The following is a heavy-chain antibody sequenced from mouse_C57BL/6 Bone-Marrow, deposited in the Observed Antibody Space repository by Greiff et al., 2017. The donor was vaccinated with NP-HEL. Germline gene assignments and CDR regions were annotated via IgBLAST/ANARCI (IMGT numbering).Heavy chain of an antibody. Sequence: VQLKESGAELVRPGASVKLSCTASGFNIKDDYMHWVKQRPEQGLEWIGWIDPENGDTEYASKFQGKATITADTSSNTAYLQLSSLTSEDTAVYYCTTPWGGYYGSRDLAYWGQGTRVTVSA. CDR3: TTPWGGYYGSRDLAY. CDR1: GFNIKDDY. CDR2: IDPENGDT. V-gene: IGHV14-4*01. D-gene: IGHD1-1*01. J-gene: IGHJ3*01.